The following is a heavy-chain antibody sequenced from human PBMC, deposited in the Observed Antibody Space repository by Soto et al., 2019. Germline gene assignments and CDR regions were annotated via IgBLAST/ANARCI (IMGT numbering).Heavy chain of an antibody. CDR3: ARALNVLRYFDWLPSAGMDF. CDR1: GGTFSSYA. V-gene: IGHV1-69*01. J-gene: IGHJ6*02. Sequence: QVQLVQSGAEVKKPGSSVKVSCKASGGTFSSYAISWVRQAPGQGLEWMGGIIPIFGTANYAQKFQCRVTITADESKSTAYRELSSLRSADTAVYSCARALNVLRYFDWLPSAGMDFWGQGTTVTVSS. CDR2: IIPIFGTA. D-gene: IGHD3-9*01.